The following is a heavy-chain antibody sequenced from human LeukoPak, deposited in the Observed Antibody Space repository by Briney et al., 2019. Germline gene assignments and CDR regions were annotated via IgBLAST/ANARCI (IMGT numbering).Heavy chain of an antibody. CDR1: GFTFSNYG. Sequence: AGRSLRLSCAASGFTFSNYGMHWVRQAPGKGLEWVSGINWNGGSTGYADSVKGRFTISRDDAKNSLYLQMNSLRAEDTALYYCARVGSADGYNSYYYYYMDVWGKGTTVTVSS. D-gene: IGHD5-24*01. CDR2: INWNGGST. V-gene: IGHV3-20*04. CDR3: ARVGSADGYNSYYYYYMDV. J-gene: IGHJ6*03.